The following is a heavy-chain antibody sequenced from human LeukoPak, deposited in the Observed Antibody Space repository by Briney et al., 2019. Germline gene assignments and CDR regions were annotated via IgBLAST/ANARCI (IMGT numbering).Heavy chain of an antibody. CDR1: GFTVSSNY. J-gene: IGHJ4*02. CDR3: ARRDY. V-gene: IGHV3-53*01. Sequence: GGSLSLSCAASGFTVSSNYMSWVRQAPGKGLEWVSVIYSGGSTYYAGSVKGRFTISRDNSKNTLFLQMNSLRAEDTAVYYCARRDYWGQGTLVTVSS. CDR2: IYSGGST.